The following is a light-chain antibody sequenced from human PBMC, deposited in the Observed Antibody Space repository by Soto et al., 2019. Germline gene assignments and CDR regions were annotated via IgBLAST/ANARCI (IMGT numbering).Light chain of an antibody. CDR1: QSISSW. CDR3: QQYGGYPLT. J-gene: IGKJ4*01. CDR2: KAS. V-gene: IGKV1-5*03. Sequence: DIQMTQSPSTLSASVGDRVTITCRASQSISSWLAWYQQKPGKAPKLLVYKASSLESGVPSRFSGTGSETECTLNISSLQPDDFATYFCQQYGGYPLTFGGGTKVEIK.